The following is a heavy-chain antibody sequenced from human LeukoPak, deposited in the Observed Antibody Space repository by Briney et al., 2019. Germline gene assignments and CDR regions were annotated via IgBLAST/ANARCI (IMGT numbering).Heavy chain of an antibody. V-gene: IGHV3-30*14. J-gene: IGHJ4*02. Sequence: PGRSLRLSCAASGFTFSSYAMHWVRQAPGKGLEWATVIASDGRDKHYADSVKGRFTISRDNSKNTFYLQMDSLGTEDTAIYFDYWGPGTLVTVSS. CDR2: IASDGRDK. CDR3: Y. CDR1: GFTFSSYA.